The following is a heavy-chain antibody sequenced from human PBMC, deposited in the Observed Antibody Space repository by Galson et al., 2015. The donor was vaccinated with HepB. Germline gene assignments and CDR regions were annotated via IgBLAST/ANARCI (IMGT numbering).Heavy chain of an antibody. CDR1: GGSISSSSYY. V-gene: IGHV4-39*01. Sequence: LSLTCTVSGGSISSSSYYWGWIRQPPGKGLEWIGSIYYSGSTYYNPSLKSRVTISVDTSKNQFSLKLSSVTAADTAVYYCARYYRAQAGEYYFDYWGQGTLVTVSS. J-gene: IGHJ4*02. D-gene: IGHD6-13*01. CDR3: ARYYRAQAGEYYFDY. CDR2: IYYSGST.